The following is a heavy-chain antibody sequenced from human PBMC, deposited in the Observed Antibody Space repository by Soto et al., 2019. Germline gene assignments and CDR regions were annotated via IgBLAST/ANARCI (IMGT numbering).Heavy chain of an antibody. V-gene: IGHV3-7*03. D-gene: IGHD1-20*01. Sequence: LRLSCAASGFTFSSYWMSWVRQAPGKGLEWVANIKQDGSEKYYVDSVKGRFTISRDNAKNSLYLQMNSLRAEDTAVYYCARDIITGTPGGRKYYYYGMDVWGQGTTVTVSS. CDR3: ARDIITGTPGGRKYYYYGMDV. CDR1: GFTFSSYW. CDR2: IKQDGSEK. J-gene: IGHJ6*02.